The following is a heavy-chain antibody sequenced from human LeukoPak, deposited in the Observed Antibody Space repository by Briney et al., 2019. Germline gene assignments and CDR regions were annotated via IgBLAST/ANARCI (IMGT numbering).Heavy chain of an antibody. V-gene: IGHV4-4*02. CDR1: GGSISSSNW. J-gene: IGHJ3*02. Sequence: PSGTLSLTCAVSGGSISSSNWWSWVRQPPGKGLEWIGEIYHSGSTNYNPSLKSRVTISVDKSKNQFSLKLSSVTAADTAVYYCARDQGGQWLAYDAFDIWGQGTMVTVSS. D-gene: IGHD6-19*01. CDR2: IYHSGST. CDR3: ARDQGGQWLAYDAFDI.